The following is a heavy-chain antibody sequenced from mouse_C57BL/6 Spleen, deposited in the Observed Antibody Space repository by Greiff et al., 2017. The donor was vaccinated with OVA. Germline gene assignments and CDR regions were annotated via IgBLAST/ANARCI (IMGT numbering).Heavy chain of an antibody. CDR3: ASIYYGYPYYFDY. D-gene: IGHD2-2*01. CDR1: GYTFTSYW. J-gene: IGHJ2*01. Sequence: VQLQQPGPELVKPGASVKLSCKASGYTFTSYWMHWVKQRPGQGLEWIGNINPSNGGTNYNEKFKSKATLTVDKSSSTAYMQLSSLTSEDSAVYYCASIYYGYPYYFDYWGQGTTLTVSS. CDR2: INPSNGGT. V-gene: IGHV1-53*01.